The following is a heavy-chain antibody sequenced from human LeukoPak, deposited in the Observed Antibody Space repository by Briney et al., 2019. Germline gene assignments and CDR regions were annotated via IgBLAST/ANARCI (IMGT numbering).Heavy chain of an antibody. CDR1: GGTFSSYA. CDR3: AREGSLSPNYYYGMDV. D-gene: IGHD3-16*02. Sequence: ASVKVSCKASGGTFSSYAISWVRQAPGQGLEWMGGIIPIFGTANYAQKFQGRVTITADESTSTAYMELSSLRSEDTAVYYCAREGSLSPNYYYGMDVWGQGTTVTVSS. J-gene: IGHJ6*02. V-gene: IGHV1-69*13. CDR2: IIPIFGTA.